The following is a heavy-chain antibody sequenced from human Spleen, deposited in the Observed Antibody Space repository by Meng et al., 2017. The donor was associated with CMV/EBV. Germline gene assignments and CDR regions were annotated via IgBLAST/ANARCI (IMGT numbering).Heavy chain of an antibody. V-gene: IGHV3-7*01. CDR3: ARDRGDCGRSSCLYGMDV. Sequence: GESLKISCKGFGYRFTTYWIGWVRQMPGKGLEWVANIKQDGSEKYYVDSVRGRFTISRDNAKNSLDLQMNSLRAEDTAVYYCARDRGDCGRSSCLYGMDVWGQGTTVTVSS. J-gene: IGHJ6*02. CDR1: GYRFTTYW. CDR2: IKQDGSEK. D-gene: IGHD2-2*01.